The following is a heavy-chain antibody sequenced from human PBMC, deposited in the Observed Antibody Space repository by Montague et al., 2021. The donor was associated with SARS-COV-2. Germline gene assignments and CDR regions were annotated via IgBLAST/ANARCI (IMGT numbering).Heavy chain of an antibody. Sequence: LVKVSCKASGYPFTDYYMHWVQQAPGQGLEWMGWINPKNGVTNYPQKFQGWVTMTRDTSIGTAYMELSRLRSDDTAVYYCTRGRATVTTVYYYYGMDVWGQGTTVTVSS. CDR1: GYPFTDYY. J-gene: IGHJ6*02. D-gene: IGHD4-17*01. CDR2: INPKNGVT. V-gene: IGHV1-2*04. CDR3: TRGRATVTTVYYYYGMDV.